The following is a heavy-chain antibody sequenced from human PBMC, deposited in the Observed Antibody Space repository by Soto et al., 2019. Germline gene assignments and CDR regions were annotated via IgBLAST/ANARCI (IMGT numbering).Heavy chain of an antibody. D-gene: IGHD1-1*01. J-gene: IGHJ4*02. Sequence: GGSLRLSCETSGFTFSLFAMHWVRQAPGQGLVWVARMNSDGSTISYADSVKGRFTISRDNAKNTLFLQMNSLRVEDTALYYCASQLSYGYWGQGTLVTVSS. V-gene: IGHV3-74*01. CDR1: GFTFSLFA. CDR3: ASQLSYGY. CDR2: MNSDGSTI.